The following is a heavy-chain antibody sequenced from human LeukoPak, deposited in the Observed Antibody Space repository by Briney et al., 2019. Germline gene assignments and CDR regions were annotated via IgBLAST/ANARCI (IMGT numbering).Heavy chain of an antibody. CDR1: GFTFSSDT. V-gene: IGHV3-21*01. J-gene: IGHJ5*02. CDR3: ARGSNWFDP. D-gene: IGHD3-10*01. CDR2: ISGTVSYI. Sequence: GGSLRLSCAASGFTFSSDTMSWVRQAPGKGLEWVSSISGTVSYIHYADSVKGRFTISRDNAKNSPYLQMNSLTAEDTALYYRARGSNWFDPWGQGTLVTVSS.